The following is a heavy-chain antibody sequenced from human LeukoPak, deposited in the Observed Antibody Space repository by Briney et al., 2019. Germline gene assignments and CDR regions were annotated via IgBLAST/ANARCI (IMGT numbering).Heavy chain of an antibody. Sequence: PGGSLRLSCAASGFTFSNYWMSWVRQAPGKGLEWVANIKEDGSEKNYVDSVKGRFTISRDNAKNSLYLQMNSLRAEDTAVYYCAKDDSGSYYPYYYYMDVWGKGTTVTISS. CDR3: AKDDSGSYYPYYYYMDV. V-gene: IGHV3-7*03. J-gene: IGHJ6*03. CDR1: GFTFSNYW. CDR2: IKEDGSEK. D-gene: IGHD1-26*01.